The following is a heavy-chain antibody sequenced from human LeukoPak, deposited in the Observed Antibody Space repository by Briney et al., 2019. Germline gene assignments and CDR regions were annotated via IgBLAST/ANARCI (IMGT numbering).Heavy chain of an antibody. Sequence: PGGPLRLSCTASGFSFSGYAMTWVRQAPGKGLECVASISGSGASAFYADSVKGRFTISRDNSKNTVHLQMNGLRAEDTAIYYCAKGSRGYTNYYFDYWGQGTLVPVSS. V-gene: IGHV3-23*01. J-gene: IGHJ4*02. CDR1: GFSFSGYA. D-gene: IGHD5-18*01. CDR2: ISGSGASA. CDR3: AKGSRGYTNYYFDY.